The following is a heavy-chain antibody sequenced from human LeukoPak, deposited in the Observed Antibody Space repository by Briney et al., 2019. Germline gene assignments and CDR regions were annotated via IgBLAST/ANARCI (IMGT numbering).Heavy chain of an antibody. Sequence: PGGSLRLSCAASGFTVSSNYMSWVRQAPGKGLEWVSVIYSGGSTYYADSVKGRFTISRDNSKNTLYLQMGSLRAEDMAVYYCARGVGMDFWEYYFDYWGQGTLVTVSS. CDR1: GFTVSSNY. CDR3: ARGVGMDFWEYYFDY. J-gene: IGHJ4*02. V-gene: IGHV3-66*01. D-gene: IGHD3-3*01. CDR2: IYSGGST.